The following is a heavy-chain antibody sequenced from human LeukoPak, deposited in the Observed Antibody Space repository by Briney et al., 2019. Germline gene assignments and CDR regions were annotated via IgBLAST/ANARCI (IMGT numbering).Heavy chain of an antibody. CDR1: GFTFSLYW. Sequence: GGSLRLSCAASGFTFSLYWMNWVRRAPGKGLEWVSAVSSNGAKTYYADSVKGRFTISRDNYKNMVFLQMNSLRAEDTAVYYCARLGARQMLEYWGQGTLVTVSS. D-gene: IGHD4-17*01. V-gene: IGHV3-23*01. J-gene: IGHJ4*02. CDR2: VSSNGAKT. CDR3: ARLGARQMLEY.